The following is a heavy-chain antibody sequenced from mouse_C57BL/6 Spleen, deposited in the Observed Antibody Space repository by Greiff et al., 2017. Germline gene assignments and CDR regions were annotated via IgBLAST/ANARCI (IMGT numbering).Heavy chain of an antibody. CDR1: GYTFTSYW. V-gene: IGHV1-55*01. Sequence: VKLQQPGAELVKPGASVKMSCKASGYTFTSYWITWVKQRPGQGLEWIGDIYPGSGSTNYNEKFKSKATLTVDTSSSTAYMQLSSLTSEDSAVYYCGRGGSRYYYAMDYWGQGTSVTVSS. CDR2: IYPGSGST. D-gene: IGHD1-1*01. J-gene: IGHJ4*01. CDR3: GRGGSRYYYAMDY.